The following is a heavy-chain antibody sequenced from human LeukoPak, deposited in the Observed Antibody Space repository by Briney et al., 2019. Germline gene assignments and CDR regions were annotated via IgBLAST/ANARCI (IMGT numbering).Heavy chain of an antibody. CDR2: INPNSGGT. D-gene: IGHD3-22*01. Sequence: ASVKVSCKASGYTFTGYYVHWVRQAPGQGLEWMGWINPNSGGTNYAQKFQGRVTMTRDTSISTAYMELSRLRSDDTAVYYCARVYYDSSGYLDYWGQGTLVTVSS. CDR1: GYTFTGYY. J-gene: IGHJ4*02. CDR3: ARVYYDSSGYLDY. V-gene: IGHV1-2*02.